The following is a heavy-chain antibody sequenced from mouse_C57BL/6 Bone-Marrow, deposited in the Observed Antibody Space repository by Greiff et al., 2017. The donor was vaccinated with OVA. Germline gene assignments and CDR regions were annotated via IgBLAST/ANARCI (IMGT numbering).Heavy chain of an antibody. CDR2: SRNKANDYTT. J-gene: IGHJ1*03. D-gene: IGHD1-1*01. Sequence: EVQRVESGGGLVQSGRSLRLSCATSGFTFSDFYMEWVRQAPGKGLEWIAASRNKANDYTTEYSASVKGRFIVSRDTSQSILYLQMNALRAEDTAIYYCARDALYYCSLYWYFDVWGTETTVTVSS. CDR1: GFTFSDFY. CDR3: ARDALYYCSLYWYFDV. V-gene: IGHV7-1*01.